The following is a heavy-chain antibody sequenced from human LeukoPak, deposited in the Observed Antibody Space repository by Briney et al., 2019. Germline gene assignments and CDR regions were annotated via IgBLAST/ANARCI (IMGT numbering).Heavy chain of an antibody. D-gene: IGHD5-12*01. Sequence: GGSLRLSCAASGFTFSSAWMSWVRQAPGKGLEWVSAISGSGGSTYYADSVKGRFTISRDNSKNTLYLQMNSLRAEDTAVYYCAKGHPKSLRYDYWGQGTLVTVSS. CDR2: ISGSGGST. CDR1: GFTFSSAW. CDR3: AKGHPKSLRYDY. J-gene: IGHJ4*02. V-gene: IGHV3-23*01.